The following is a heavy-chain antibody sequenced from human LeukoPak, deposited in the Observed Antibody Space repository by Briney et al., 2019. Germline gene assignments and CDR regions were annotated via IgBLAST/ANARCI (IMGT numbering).Heavy chain of an antibody. CDR1: GGSFSGYY. Sequence: SETLSLTCAVYGGSFSGYYWSWIRQPPGKGLEWIGEINHSGSTNYNPSLKSRVNISVDTSKNQFSLKLSSVTAADTAVDYCARGLRWLQWLPFDYWGQGTLVTVSS. V-gene: IGHV4-34*01. J-gene: IGHJ4*02. D-gene: IGHD5-24*01. CDR3: ARGLRWLQWLPFDY. CDR2: INHSGST.